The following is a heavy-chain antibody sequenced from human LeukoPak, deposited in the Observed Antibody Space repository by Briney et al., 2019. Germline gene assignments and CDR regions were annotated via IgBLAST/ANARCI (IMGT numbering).Heavy chain of an antibody. J-gene: IGHJ4*02. V-gene: IGHV3-23*01. D-gene: IGHD3-22*01. CDR2: ISGSGGST. CDR1: GFTFSSYA. CDR3: AKFRLPVYYYDSSGYYFDY. Sequence: GASLRLSCAASGFTFSSYAMSWVRQAPGKGLEWVSAISGSGGSTYYADSVKGRFTISRDNSKNTLYLQMNSLRAEDTAVYYCAKFRLPVYYYDSSGYYFDYWGQGTLATVSS.